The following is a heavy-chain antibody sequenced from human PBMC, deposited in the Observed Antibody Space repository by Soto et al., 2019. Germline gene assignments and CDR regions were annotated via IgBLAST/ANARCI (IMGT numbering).Heavy chain of an antibody. V-gene: IGHV3-21*01. CDR1: GFTFSAYT. J-gene: IGHJ4*02. D-gene: IGHD6-6*01. CDR3: ARVHIAARDY. CDR2: ISSISTYI. Sequence: EVQLVESGGGLVKPGGSLRLSCAVSGFTFSAYTMSWVRQPPGKGLEWNATISSISTYIRYADSVKGRFTISRDNARNSLYLQMDSLRVEDTAVYYCARVHIAARDYWGQGTLVTVSS.